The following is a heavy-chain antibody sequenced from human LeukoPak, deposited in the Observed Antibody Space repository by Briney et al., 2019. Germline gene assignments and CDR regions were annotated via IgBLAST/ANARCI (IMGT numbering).Heavy chain of an antibody. V-gene: IGHV4-31*03. J-gene: IGHJ4*02. Sequence: NPSETLSLTCTVSGGSISSGGYYWSWIRQHPGKGLEWIGYIYFSGSTYYNPSLKNRVTISVDTSKNQFSLKLSSVTAADTAVYYCARVAWSSSWFVDSWGQGTLVTVSS. CDR2: IYFSGST. CDR3: ARVAWSSSWFVDS. D-gene: IGHD6-13*01. CDR1: GGSISSGGYY.